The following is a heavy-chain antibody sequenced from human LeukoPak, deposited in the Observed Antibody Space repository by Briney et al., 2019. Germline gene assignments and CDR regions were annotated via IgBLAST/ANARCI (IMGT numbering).Heavy chain of an antibody. Sequence: GGSLRLSCTASGFTFGDYAMSWFRQAPGKGLEWVGFIRSKAYGGTTEYAASVKGRFTISRDDSKSIAYLQMNSLKTEDTAVYYCTRDPRSSYDFLYCGGDCYFDYWAREPWSPSPQ. J-gene: IGHJ4*02. V-gene: IGHV3-49*03. CDR3: TRDPRSSYDFLYCGGDCYFDY. CDR1: GFTFGDYA. D-gene: IGHD2-21*02. CDR2: IRSKAYGGTT.